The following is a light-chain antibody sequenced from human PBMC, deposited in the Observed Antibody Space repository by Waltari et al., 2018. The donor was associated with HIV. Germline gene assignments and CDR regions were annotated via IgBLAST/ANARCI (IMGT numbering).Light chain of an antibody. CDR2: DDS. Sequence: SYVLPQPPSVSVAPGQPARITCGGNTIGSKSGHWYQQKPGQAPVLVVYDDSDRPSGIPERFSGSNSGNTATLTISRVEAGDEADYYCQVWDSSSDHVVFGGGTKLTVL. CDR1: TIGSKS. CDR3: QVWDSSSDHVV. V-gene: IGLV3-21*02. J-gene: IGLJ2*01.